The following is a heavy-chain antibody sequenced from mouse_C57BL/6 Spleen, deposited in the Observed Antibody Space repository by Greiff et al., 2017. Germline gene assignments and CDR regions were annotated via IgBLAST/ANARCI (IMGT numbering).Heavy chain of an antibody. J-gene: IGHJ4*01. CDR1: GFTFSNYW. Sequence: EVKLMESGGGLVQPGGSMKLSCVASGFTFSNYWMNRVRQSPEKGLEWVAQIRLKSDNYATHYAESVKGRFTISRDDSKSSVYLQMNNLRAEDTGIYYGTGNYGNDGGYAMDYWGQGTSVTVSS. CDR3: TGNYGNDGGYAMDY. V-gene: IGHV6-3*01. CDR2: IRLKSDNYAT. D-gene: IGHD2-2*01.